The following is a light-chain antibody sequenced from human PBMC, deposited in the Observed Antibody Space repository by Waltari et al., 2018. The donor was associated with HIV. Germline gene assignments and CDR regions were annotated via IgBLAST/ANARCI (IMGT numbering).Light chain of an antibody. CDR2: RNI. V-gene: IGLV1-47*01. J-gene: IGLJ3*02. CDR1: RSDIGTNY. CDR3: ASWHDSLGGRWV. Sequence: QSVLTQPPSTSGTPGQTVTISCSGTRSDIGTNYVYWYQQVPGTAPKLLIYRNIQRPSGVPARFSGSQSGTSASLAISGLRSEDEAHYHCASWHDSLGGRWVFGGGTKLTVL.